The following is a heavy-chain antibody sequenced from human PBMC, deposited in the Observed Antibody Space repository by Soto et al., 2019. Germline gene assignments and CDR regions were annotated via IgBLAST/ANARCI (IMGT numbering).Heavy chain of an antibody. Sequence: QVQLVQSGAEVKKPGASVKVYCKAFGFIFNNYAISWVRQAPGQGLEWMGWISANSGNTNYAQKLQGRVNMTTDTSTSTAYMGLRSLQSYDTAVYYCATAGNYYSSGRDFWGQGTLVTVSS. V-gene: IGHV1-18*04. CDR3: ATAGNYYSSGRDF. J-gene: IGHJ4*02. D-gene: IGHD3-22*01. CDR1: GFIFNNYA. CDR2: ISANSGNT.